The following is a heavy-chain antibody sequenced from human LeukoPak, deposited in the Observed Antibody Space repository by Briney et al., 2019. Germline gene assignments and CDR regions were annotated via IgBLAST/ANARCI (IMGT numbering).Heavy chain of an antibody. CDR3: ARGRLSSRYCSSTSCYRESY. V-gene: IGHV4-34*01. J-gene: IGHJ4*02. CDR2: INHSGST. Sequence: RPSETLSLTCAVYGGSFSGYYWSWIRQPPGKGLEWIGEINHSGSTNYNPSLKSRVTISVDTFKNQFSLKLSSVTAADTAVYYCARGRLSSRYCSSTSCYRESYWGQGTLVTVSS. CDR1: GGSFSGYY. D-gene: IGHD2-2*01.